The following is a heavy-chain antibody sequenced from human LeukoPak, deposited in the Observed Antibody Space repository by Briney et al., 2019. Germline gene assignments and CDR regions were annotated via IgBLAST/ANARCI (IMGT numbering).Heavy chain of an antibody. D-gene: IGHD3-16*01. CDR2: IYYSGST. CDR3: ARGVGYDAFDI. V-gene: IGHV4-34*01. Sequence: PSETLSLTCAVYGGSFSGYYWSWIRQPPGKGLEWIGYIYYSGSTYYNPSLKSRVTISVDTSKIQFSLKLSSVTAADTAVYYCARGVGYDAFDIWGQGTMVTVSS. CDR1: GGSFSGYY. J-gene: IGHJ3*02.